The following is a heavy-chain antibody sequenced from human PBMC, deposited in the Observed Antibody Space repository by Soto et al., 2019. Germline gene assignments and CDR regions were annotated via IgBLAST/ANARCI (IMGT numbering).Heavy chain of an antibody. CDR2: IYYSGST. D-gene: IGHD6-19*01. V-gene: IGHV4-31*03. CDR1: GGSISSGGYY. J-gene: IGHJ4*02. Sequence: TLSLTCTVSGGSISSGGYYWSWIRQHPGKGLEWIGYIYYSGSTYYNPSLKSRVTISVDTSKNQFSLKLSSVTAADTAVYYCAREVAEQWLANGKYYFDYWVQGTLVTVSS. CDR3: AREVAEQWLANGKYYFDY.